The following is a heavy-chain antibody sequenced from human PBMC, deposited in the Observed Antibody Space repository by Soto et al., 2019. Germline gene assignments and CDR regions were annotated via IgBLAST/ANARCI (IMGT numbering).Heavy chain of an antibody. J-gene: IGHJ6*02. CDR1: GGSFSGYY. CDR2: INHSGST. V-gene: IGHV4-34*01. Sequence: SETLSLTCAVYGGSFSGYYWSWIRQPPGKGLEWIGEINHSGSTNYNPSLKSRVTISVDTSKNQFSLKLSSVTAADTAVYYCARVGVNSSGSYSDGMDVWGQGTT. CDR3: ARVGVNSSGSYSDGMDV. D-gene: IGHD6-19*01.